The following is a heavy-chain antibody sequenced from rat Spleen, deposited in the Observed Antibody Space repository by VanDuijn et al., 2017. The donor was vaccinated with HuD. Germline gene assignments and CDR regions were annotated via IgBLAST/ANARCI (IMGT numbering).Heavy chain of an antibody. CDR1: GFNFNDHW. V-gene: IGHV4-2*01. Sequence: EVQLVESGGGSVQPGRSLKLSCAASGFNFNDHWMGWVRQAPGKGLEWIGEINKDSRTIKYSPSLKDKFTISRDNAQNTLYLQMSKLGSEDTGTYYCAREELGVRDWGQGVMVTVSS. D-gene: IGHD4-3*01. J-gene: IGHJ2*01. CDR3: AREELGVRD. CDR2: INKDSRTI.